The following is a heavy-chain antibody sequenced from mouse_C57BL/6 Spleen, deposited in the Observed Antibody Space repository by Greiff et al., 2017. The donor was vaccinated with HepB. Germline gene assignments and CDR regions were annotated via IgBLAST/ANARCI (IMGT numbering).Heavy chain of an antibody. D-gene: IGHD2-4*01. CDR1: GYTFTDYN. V-gene: IGHV1-22*01. J-gene: IGHJ1*03. CDR3: AKYYYDYDGWYFDV. Sequence: EVQGVESGPELVKPGASVKMSCKASGYTFTDYNMHWVKQSHGKSLEWIGYINPNNGGTSYNQKFKGKATLTVNKSSSTAYMELRSLTSEDSAVYYCAKYYYDYDGWYFDVWGTGTTVTVSS. CDR2: INPNNGGT.